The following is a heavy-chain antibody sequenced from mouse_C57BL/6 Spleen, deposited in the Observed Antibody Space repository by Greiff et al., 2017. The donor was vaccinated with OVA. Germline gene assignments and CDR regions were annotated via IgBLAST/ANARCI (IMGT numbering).Heavy chain of an antibody. CDR1: GYTFTSYW. CDR2: IDPSDSYT. V-gene: IGHV1-69*01. D-gene: IGHD4-1*01. Sequence: VQLQQPGAELVMPGASVKLSCKASGYTFTSYWMHWVKQRPGQGLEWIGEIDPSDSYTNYNQKFKGKSTLTVDKSSSTAYMQLSSLTSEDSAVYYCARSVTGTGYFDYWGKGTTLTVSS. CDR3: ARSVTGTGYFDY. J-gene: IGHJ2*01.